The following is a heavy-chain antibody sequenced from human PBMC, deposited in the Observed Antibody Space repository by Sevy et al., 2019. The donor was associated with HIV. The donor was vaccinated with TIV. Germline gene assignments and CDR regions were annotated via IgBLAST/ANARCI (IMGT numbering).Heavy chain of an antibody. D-gene: IGHD1-7*01. Sequence: SETLSLTCTVSGGSISSYYWCWIRQPPGKGLEWIGYIYYSGSTNYNPSLKSRVTISVDTSKNQFSLKLSSVTAADTAVYYCATSGTGTTYYYYGMDVWGQGTTVTVSS. CDR2: IYYSGST. J-gene: IGHJ6*02. CDR1: GGSISSYY. CDR3: ATSGTGTTYYYYGMDV. V-gene: IGHV4-59*01.